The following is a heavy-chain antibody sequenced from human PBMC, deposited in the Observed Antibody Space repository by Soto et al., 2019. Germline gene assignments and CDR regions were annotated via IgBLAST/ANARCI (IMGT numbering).Heavy chain of an antibody. V-gene: IGHV1-18*04. CDR1: GYTFTTYG. D-gene: IGHD2-15*01. J-gene: IGHJ4*02. CDR2: ISSYNGKT. Sequence: ASVKVSCKASGYTFTTYGISWVRQAPGQGLEWMGWISSYNGKTNYAEKLQGRVTMTTDTSTSTVYMEMRSLRSDDTAVYYCARGDDGGNPHYWGQGTLVTVSS. CDR3: ARGDDGGNPHY.